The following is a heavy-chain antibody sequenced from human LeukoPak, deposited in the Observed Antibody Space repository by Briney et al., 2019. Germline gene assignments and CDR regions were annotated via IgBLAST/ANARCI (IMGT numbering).Heavy chain of an antibody. CDR1: GFTFSTYG. V-gene: IGHV3-30*02. Sequence: GGSLRLSCAASGFTFSTYGMHWVRQAPGKGLGWVAFIQYDGSEEHYADSVKGRFTISRDNSKNTLFLQMNSLRAEDTAMYYCAEDQQLQPFHYWGQGTLVTVSS. CDR2: IQYDGSEE. J-gene: IGHJ4*02. D-gene: IGHD1-1*01. CDR3: AEDQQLQPFHY.